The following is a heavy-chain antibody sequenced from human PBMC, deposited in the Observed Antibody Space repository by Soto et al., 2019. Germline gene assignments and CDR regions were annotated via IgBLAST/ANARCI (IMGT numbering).Heavy chain of an antibody. CDR3: AKGPIFGVENIYDY. CDR2: MSGAGGSA. CDR1: GFTFSSYA. V-gene: IGHV3-23*01. Sequence: EVQLLESGGGLVQPGGSLRLSCAASGFTFSSYAMSWVRQAPGKGLEWVSRMSGAGGSAYDADSVKGRFTISRDNSKSTRYLQMNSLRAEDTAVYYCAKGPIFGVENIYDYWGQGTLVTVSS. D-gene: IGHD3-3*01. J-gene: IGHJ4*02.